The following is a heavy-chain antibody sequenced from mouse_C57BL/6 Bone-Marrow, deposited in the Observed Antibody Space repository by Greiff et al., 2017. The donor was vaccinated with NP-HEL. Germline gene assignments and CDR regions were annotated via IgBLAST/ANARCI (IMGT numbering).Heavy chain of an antibody. Sequence: EVKLMESGGGLVQPGGSMKLSCVASGFTFSNYWMNWVRQSPEKGLEWVAQIRLKSDNYATLYAESVKGRFTISRDDSKSSVYLQMNNLRAEDTGIYYCTGPYYSDVWGTGTTVTVSS. V-gene: IGHV6-3*01. CDR1: GFTFSNYW. J-gene: IGHJ1*03. CDR2: IRLKSDNYAT. CDR3: TGPYYSDV.